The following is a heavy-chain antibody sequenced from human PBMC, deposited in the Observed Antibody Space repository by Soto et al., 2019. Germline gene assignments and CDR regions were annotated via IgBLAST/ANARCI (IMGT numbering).Heavy chain of an antibody. Sequence: GGSLRLSCAASGFTFSSYGMHWVRQAPGKGLEWVAVIWYDGSNKYYADSVKGRFTISRDNSKNTLYLQMNSLRAEDTAVYYCARYRGATLDAFDIWGQGTMVTVSS. CDR2: IWYDGSNK. V-gene: IGHV3-33*01. D-gene: IGHD1-26*01. CDR3: ARYRGATLDAFDI. CDR1: GFTFSSYG. J-gene: IGHJ3*02.